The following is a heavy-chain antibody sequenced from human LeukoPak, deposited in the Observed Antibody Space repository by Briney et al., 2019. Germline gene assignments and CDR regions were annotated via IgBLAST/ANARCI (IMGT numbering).Heavy chain of an antibody. Sequence: PGGSLRLSCAASGFSFSSNGIHWVRQAPGKGLEWVSFIQTGGDPKYYADSVRGRFTISRDNSKKTCSLQMDSLRAEDTAIYYCARASWVSNADAVWWGQGTQVTVSS. CDR2: IQTGGDPK. J-gene: IGHJ4*02. CDR3: ARASWVSNADAVW. V-gene: IGHV3-30*02. CDR1: GFSFSSNG. D-gene: IGHD1-1*01.